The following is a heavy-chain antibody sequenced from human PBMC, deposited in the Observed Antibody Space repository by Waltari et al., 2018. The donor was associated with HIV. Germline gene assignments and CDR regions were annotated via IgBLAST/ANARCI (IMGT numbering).Heavy chain of an antibody. CDR3: ARSIRGGDVDY. D-gene: IGHD3-10*01. CDR1: GYTFTTYD. CDR2: MNPNNGNT. V-gene: IGHV1-8*01. Sequence: QVQLVQSGAEVKKPGASVKVSCKASGYTFTTYDINWVRQAPGQGLEWMGWMNPNNGNTGYAQKFQGRVAMTRDTSISTAYLELDSLRSEDTAVYYCARSIRGGDVDYWGQGTLVTVSS. J-gene: IGHJ4*02.